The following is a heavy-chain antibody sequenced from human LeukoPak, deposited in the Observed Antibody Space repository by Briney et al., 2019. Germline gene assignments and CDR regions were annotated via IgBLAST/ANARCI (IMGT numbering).Heavy chain of an antibody. CDR2: IIPILGIA. Sequence: ASVKVSCKASGYTFTSYDINWVRQAPGQGLEWMGRIIPILGIANYAQKFQGRVTITADKSTSTAYMELSSLRSEDTAVYYCARGGMIVVVTNDAFDIWGQGTMVTVSS. V-gene: IGHV1-69*04. J-gene: IGHJ3*02. D-gene: IGHD3-22*01. CDR3: ARGGMIVVVTNDAFDI. CDR1: GYTFTSYD.